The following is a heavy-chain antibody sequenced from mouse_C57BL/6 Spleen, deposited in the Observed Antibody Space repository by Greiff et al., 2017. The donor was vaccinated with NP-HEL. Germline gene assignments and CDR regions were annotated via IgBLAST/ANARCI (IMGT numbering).Heavy chain of an antibody. Sequence: QVQLQQSGAELVRPGTSVKVSCKASGYAFTNYLIEWVKQRPGQGLEWLGVINPGSGGTNYNEKFKGKATLTADQSSSTADMQLSSLTSEDSAVYVCARGGTVVATDSMDYWGQGTSVTVSS. J-gene: IGHJ4*01. V-gene: IGHV1-54*01. D-gene: IGHD1-1*01. CDR3: ARGGTVVATDSMDY. CDR1: GYAFTNYL. CDR2: INPGSGGT.